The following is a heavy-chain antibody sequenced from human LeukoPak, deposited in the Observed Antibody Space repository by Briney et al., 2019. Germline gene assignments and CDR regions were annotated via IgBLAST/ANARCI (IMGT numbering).Heavy chain of an antibody. V-gene: IGHV3-7*01. CDR2: IKQDGSDQ. Sequence: GGSLRLSCAASGFSFSDYWMSWVRQAPGKGLEWVANIKQDGSDQYYVDSVRGRFTISRDNAKNSLYLQMNSLRAEDSAVYYCASEIPNCRTTNCPRWGQGTLVTVSS. CDR1: GFSFSDYW. J-gene: IGHJ4*02. CDR3: ASEIPNCRTTNCPR. D-gene: IGHD2-15*01.